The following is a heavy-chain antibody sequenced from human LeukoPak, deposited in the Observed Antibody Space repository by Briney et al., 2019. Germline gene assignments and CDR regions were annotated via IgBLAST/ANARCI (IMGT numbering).Heavy chain of an antibody. D-gene: IGHD3-9*01. J-gene: IGHJ5*02. Sequence: ASVKVSCKPSGYTFTSYAMHSGPQAPGQRLEWMGWINAGNGNTKYSQKFQGRVTITRDTSASTAYMELSSLRSEDTAVYYCARASQPGWIQPTENWFEPWGQGTLVTVSS. CDR3: ARASQPGWIQPTENWFEP. CDR2: INAGNGNT. CDR1: GYTFTSYA. V-gene: IGHV1-3*01.